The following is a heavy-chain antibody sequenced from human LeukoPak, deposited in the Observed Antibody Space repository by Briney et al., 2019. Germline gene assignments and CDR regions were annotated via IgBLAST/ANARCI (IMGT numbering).Heavy chain of an antibody. CDR3: ARDVGTLFDIPPLDY. J-gene: IGHJ4*02. V-gene: IGHV1-18*01. Sequence: ASVKVSCKASGYTFTSYGIGWVRQAPGQGLEWMGWISAYNGNTNYAQKLQGRVTMTTDTSTSTAYMELRSLRSDDTAAYYCARDVGTLFDIPPLDYWGQGTLVTVSS. CDR1: GYTFTSYG. D-gene: IGHD3-3*01. CDR2: ISAYNGNT.